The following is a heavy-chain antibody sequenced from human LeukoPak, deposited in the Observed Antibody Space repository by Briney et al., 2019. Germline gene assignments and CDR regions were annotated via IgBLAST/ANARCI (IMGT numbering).Heavy chain of an antibody. CDR3: ARVSRFYYDSSGDFDY. Sequence: ASVKVSCKASGYTFTDYYMHWVRQAPGQGLEWVGWIAPNSGGTKYARKFQGRVTMTRDTSINTAYMELSRLRSDDTAVYFCARVSRFYYDSSGDFDYWGQGTLVTVSS. J-gene: IGHJ4*02. V-gene: IGHV1-2*02. CDR2: IAPNSGGT. CDR1: GYTFTDYY. D-gene: IGHD3-22*01.